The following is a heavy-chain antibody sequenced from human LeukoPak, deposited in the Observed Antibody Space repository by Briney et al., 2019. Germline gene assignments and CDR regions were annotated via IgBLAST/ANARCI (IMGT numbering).Heavy chain of an antibody. Sequence: GGSLRLSCAASGFTFSTYSMNWVRQAPGKGLEWVSSISSGSSYIHYADSVKGRFTISRDNAKNSLYLQMNSLRAEDTAVYYCARDLYCSGGSCAGYFDYWGQGTLVTVSS. CDR3: ARDLYCSGGSCAGYFDY. D-gene: IGHD2-15*01. CDR2: ISSGSSYI. CDR1: GFTFSTYS. J-gene: IGHJ4*02. V-gene: IGHV3-21*01.